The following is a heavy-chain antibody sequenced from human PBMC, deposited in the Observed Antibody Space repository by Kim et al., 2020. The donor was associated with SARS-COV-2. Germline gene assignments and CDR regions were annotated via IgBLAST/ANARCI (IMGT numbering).Heavy chain of an antibody. D-gene: IGHD3-9*01. Sequence: SVKVSCKASGGTFSSYAISWVRQAPGQGLEWMGGIIPIFGTANYAQKFQGRVTITADDSTSTAYMELSSLRSEDTAVYYCARNGDDILTGYRPYYYYFGMDVWGQGTTVTVS. CDR2: IIPIFGTA. J-gene: IGHJ6*02. CDR3: ARNGDDILTGYRPYYYYFGMDV. V-gene: IGHV1-69*13. CDR1: GGTFSSYA.